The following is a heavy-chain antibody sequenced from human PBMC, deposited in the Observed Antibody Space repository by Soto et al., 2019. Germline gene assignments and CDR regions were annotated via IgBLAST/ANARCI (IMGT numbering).Heavy chain of an antibody. D-gene: IGHD2-21*01. CDR2: ISWNSGSI. J-gene: IGHJ4*02. V-gene: IGHV3-9*01. CDR1: GFTFDDYA. Sequence: EVQLVESGGGLVQPGRSLRLSCAASGFTFDDYAMHWVRQAPGKGLEWVSGISWNSGSIGYADSVKGRFTISRDNAKNSLYLQMNSLRAEDTALYYCAKGITLRGGALDYWGQGTLVTVSS. CDR3: AKGITLRGGALDY.